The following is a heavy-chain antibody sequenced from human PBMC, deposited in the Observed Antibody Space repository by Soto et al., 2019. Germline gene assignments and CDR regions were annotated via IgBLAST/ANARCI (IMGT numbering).Heavy chain of an antibody. V-gene: IGHV3-48*02. D-gene: IGHD3-10*01. CDR1: GFTISECS. CDR2: ITIRTGNV. CDR3: ERDRSGSYAGNWFDP. Sequence: GGSLRLCCEASGFTISECSMNWVRQAPGKGLEWLAYITIRTGNVLYADSVRGRFTISADNAENSVILQMNSLRDEDTAVYYCERDRSGSYAGNWFDPWGQGT. J-gene: IGHJ5*02.